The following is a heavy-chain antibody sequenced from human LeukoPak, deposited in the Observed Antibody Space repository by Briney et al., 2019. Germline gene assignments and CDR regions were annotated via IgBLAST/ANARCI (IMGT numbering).Heavy chain of an antibody. V-gene: IGHV4-59*01. Sequence: PSETLSLTCTVSGGSISSYYWSWIRQPPGKGLEWIGYIYYSGSTNYNPSLKSRVTISVDTSKNQFSLKLSSVTAADTAVYYCSRGRRDTAMIIYYYYYYMDVWGKGTTVTISS. J-gene: IGHJ6*03. CDR2: IYYSGST. CDR1: GGSISSYY. D-gene: IGHD5-18*01. CDR3: SRGRRDTAMIIYYYYYYMDV.